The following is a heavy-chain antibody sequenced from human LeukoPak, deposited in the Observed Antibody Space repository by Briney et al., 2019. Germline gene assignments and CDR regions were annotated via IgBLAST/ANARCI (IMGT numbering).Heavy chain of an antibody. D-gene: IGHD3-22*01. J-gene: IGHJ5*02. Sequence: ASVKVSCKASGYTFTGYYMHWVRQAPGQGLEWMGRINPNSGGTNYAQKFQGRVTMTRDTSINTVYMVLSSLRFDDTAFYYCARADDTRGGNWFDPWGQGTLVTVSS. CDR1: GYTFTGYY. CDR2: INPNSGGT. V-gene: IGHV1-2*06. CDR3: ARADDTRGGNWFDP.